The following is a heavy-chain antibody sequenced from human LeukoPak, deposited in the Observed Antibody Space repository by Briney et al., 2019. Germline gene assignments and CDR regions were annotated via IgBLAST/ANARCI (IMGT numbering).Heavy chain of an antibody. J-gene: IGHJ4*02. V-gene: IGHV1-46*01. CDR2: INPSGGST. Sequence: ASVTVSCKASGYTFTSYYMHWVRQAPGQGLEWMGIINPSGGSTSYAQKFQGRVTMTRDTSTSTVYMELSSLRSEDTAVYYCARSPSACGGDCYSGLFDYWGQGTLVTVSS. CDR3: ARSPSACGGDCYSGLFDY. D-gene: IGHD2-21*02. CDR1: GYTFTSYY.